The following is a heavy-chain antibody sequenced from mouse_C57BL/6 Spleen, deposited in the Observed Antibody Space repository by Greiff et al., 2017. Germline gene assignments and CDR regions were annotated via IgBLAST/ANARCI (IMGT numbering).Heavy chain of an antibody. D-gene: IGHD6-1*01. CDR2: ISSGGDYI. CDR3: TREGEQRGGDFDY. CDR1: GFTFSSYA. J-gene: IGHJ2*01. V-gene: IGHV5-9-1*02. Sequence: EVQGVESGEGLVKPGGSLKLSCAASGFTFSSYAMSWVRQTPEKRLEWVAYISSGGDYIYYADTVKGRFTISIDNARNTRYLQMSSLKSEDTAMYYCTREGEQRGGDFDYWGQGTTLTVSS.